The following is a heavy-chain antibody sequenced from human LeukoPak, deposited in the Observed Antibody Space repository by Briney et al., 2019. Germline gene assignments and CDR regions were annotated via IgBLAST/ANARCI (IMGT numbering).Heavy chain of an antibody. CDR2: INSDASST. D-gene: IGHD2-8*01. Sequence: GRSLRLSYAASGFTFSSYWMHWVRQAPGKGLVWVSRINSDASSTSYADSVKGRFTISRDNAKNTLYLQMNSLRAEDTAVYYCARVQGHPPNGLDVWGQGTMVTVSS. CDR1: GFTFSSYW. J-gene: IGHJ3*01. V-gene: IGHV3-74*01. CDR3: ARVQGHPPNGLDV.